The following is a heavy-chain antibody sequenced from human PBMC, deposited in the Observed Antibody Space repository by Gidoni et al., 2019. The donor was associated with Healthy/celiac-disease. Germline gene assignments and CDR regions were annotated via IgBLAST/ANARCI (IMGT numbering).Heavy chain of an antibody. V-gene: IGHV3-33*01. Sequence: QVQLVESGGGVVQPGRSLRLSCAASGFTSSSYGMHWVRQAPGKGLEWVAVIWYDGSNKYYADSVKGRFTSSRDNSKNTLYLQMNSLRAEDTAVYYCARDSSSWSFDYWGQGTLVTVSS. CDR2: IWYDGSNK. J-gene: IGHJ4*02. CDR3: ARDSSSWSFDY. D-gene: IGHD6-13*01. CDR1: GFTSSSYG.